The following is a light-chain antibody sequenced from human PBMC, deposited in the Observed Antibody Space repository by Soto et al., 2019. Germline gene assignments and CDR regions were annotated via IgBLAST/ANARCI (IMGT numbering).Light chain of an antibody. CDR2: DSS. CDR1: QSISSW. Sequence: DIQMTQSPSTLSASVGDRVTITCRASQSISSWLAWYQQKPGKAPKLLIYDSSSLESGVLSRFSGSGSGTEFTLTISSLRPDDFATYYCQQYNSYPWTFGQGTKGQIK. V-gene: IGKV1-5*01. CDR3: QQYNSYPWT. J-gene: IGKJ1*01.